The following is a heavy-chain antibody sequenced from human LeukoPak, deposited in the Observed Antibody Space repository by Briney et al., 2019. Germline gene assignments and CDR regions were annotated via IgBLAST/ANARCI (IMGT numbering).Heavy chain of an antibody. CDR2: ISAKNGNT. CDR3: ARLNSYFGSRLLDY. D-gene: IGHD3-10*01. V-gene: IGHV1-18*01. Sequence: ASVKVSCKASGYTFTTHYMHWVRQAPGQGLEWMGWISAKNGNTNYAQKLQGRVTMTTDTSTSTAYMELRSLRCDDTAVYYCARLNSYFGSRLLDYWGQGTLVTVSS. J-gene: IGHJ4*02. CDR1: GYTFTTHY.